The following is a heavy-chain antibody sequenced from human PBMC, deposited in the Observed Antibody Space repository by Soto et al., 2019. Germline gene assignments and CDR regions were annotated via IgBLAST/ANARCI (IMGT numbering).Heavy chain of an antibody. D-gene: IGHD5-12*01. J-gene: IGHJ4*02. V-gene: IGHV4-31*03. Sequence: TLSLTCTVSGGSISSGGYYWSWIRQHPGKGLEWIGYIYYSGSTYYNPSLKSRVTISVDTSKNQFSLKLSSVTAADTAVYYCARGSNGDGYEDYWGQGTLVTVSS. CDR3: ARGSNGDGYEDY. CDR1: GGSISSGGYY. CDR2: IYYSGST.